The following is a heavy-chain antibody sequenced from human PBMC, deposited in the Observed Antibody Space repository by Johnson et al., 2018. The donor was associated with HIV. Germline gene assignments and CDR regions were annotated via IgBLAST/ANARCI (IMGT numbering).Heavy chain of an antibody. J-gene: IGHJ3*02. CDR2: ISYDGSNK. CDR3: ARLEELLRAFDI. V-gene: IGHV3-30-3*01. CDR1: GFTFSSYA. Sequence: QVQLVESGGGVVQPGRSLRLSCAASGFTFSSYAMHWVRQAPGQGLEWVAVISYDGSNKSYADSVKGRFTISRDNSKNTLYLQMNSLRAEDTAVYYCARLEELLRAFDIWGQGTMVTVSS. D-gene: IGHD1-26*01.